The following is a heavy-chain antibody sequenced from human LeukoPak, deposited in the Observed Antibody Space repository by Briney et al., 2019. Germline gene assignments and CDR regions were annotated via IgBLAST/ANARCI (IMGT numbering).Heavy chain of an antibody. CDR2: IIPIFGTA. J-gene: IGHJ3*02. CDR3: ARGYGSGHGYSAFDI. Sequence: SVKVSCKASGGTFSSYAISWVRQAPGQGLEWKGGIIPIFGTANYAQKFQGRVTITADKSTSTAYMELSSLRSEDTAVYYCARGYGSGHGYSAFDIWGQGTMVTVSS. V-gene: IGHV1-69*06. D-gene: IGHD3-10*01. CDR1: GGTFSSYA.